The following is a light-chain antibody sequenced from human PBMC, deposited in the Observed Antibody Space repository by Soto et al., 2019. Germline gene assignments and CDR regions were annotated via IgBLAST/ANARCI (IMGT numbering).Light chain of an antibody. CDR1: QSINSW. J-gene: IGKJ1*01. Sequence: DIQTTQSPSTLSASVGDRVTITCRASQSINSWLAWYQQKPGKAPKLLIHKASTLESGVPSRFSGSESGTEFTLTISTLQPDDFATYYCQQYDTYPWTFGQGTKVEIK. V-gene: IGKV1-5*03. CDR3: QQYDTYPWT. CDR2: KAS.